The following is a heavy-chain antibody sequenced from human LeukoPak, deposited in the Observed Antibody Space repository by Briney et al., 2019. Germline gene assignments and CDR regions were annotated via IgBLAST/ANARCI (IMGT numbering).Heavy chain of an antibody. J-gene: IGHJ4*02. CDR1: GYTFTSYG. CDR3: ARDNRVVIIPSLDY. CDR2: ISTYNGNT. Sequence: ASVKVSCKASGYTFTSYGISWVRQAPGQGLEWMGWISTYNGNTDYTQKLQGRVTMTTDTSTSTAYMELKSLRSDDTAVYYCARDNRVVIIPSLDYWGQGTLVTVSS. D-gene: IGHD3-3*01. V-gene: IGHV1-18*01.